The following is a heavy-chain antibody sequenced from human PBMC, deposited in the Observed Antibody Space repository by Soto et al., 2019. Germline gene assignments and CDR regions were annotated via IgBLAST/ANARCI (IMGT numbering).Heavy chain of an antibody. V-gene: IGHV1-69*06. CDR2: IIPLFDAV. CDR3: ARRDTSGFLRYFDN. CDR1: EGTFNNYA. J-gene: IGHJ4*02. D-gene: IGHD3-3*01. Sequence: QVQLVQSGAEVKKPGSSVRVSCKTSEGTFNNYAISWVRQAPGQGLEWMGGIIPLFDAVKYAQKFQGRVTITADKSTGTAYMEVSSLRSEDTALYYCARRDTSGFLRYFDNWGQGTLVTVSS.